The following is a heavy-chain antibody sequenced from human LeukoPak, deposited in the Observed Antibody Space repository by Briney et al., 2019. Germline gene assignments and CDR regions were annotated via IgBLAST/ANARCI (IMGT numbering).Heavy chain of an antibody. CDR2: IYYSGST. CDR3: ARGGDEWELPTHFDY. D-gene: IGHD1-26*01. V-gene: IGHV4-59*01. CDR1: GGSISSYY. Sequence: PSETLSLTCTVSGGSISSYYWSWIRQPPGKGLEWIGYIYYSGSTNYNPSLKSRVTISVDTSKNQFSLKLSSVTAADTAVYYCARGGDEWELPTHFDYWGQGTLVTVSS. J-gene: IGHJ4*02.